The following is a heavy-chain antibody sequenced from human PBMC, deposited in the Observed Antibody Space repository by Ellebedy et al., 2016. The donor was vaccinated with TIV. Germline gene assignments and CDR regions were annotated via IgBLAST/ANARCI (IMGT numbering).Heavy chain of an antibody. D-gene: IGHD3-9*01. V-gene: IGHV3-7*04. CDR3: ARVDILRWYYFDS. J-gene: IGHJ4*02. Sequence: LSLTCAASGFTFGSYWMSWVRQDPGKGLEWVADINQDGSDKYYVDSLRGRFTISRDNAKNSLYLQMNSLRGEDTAVYYCARVDILRWYYFDSWGQGTLVTVSS. CDR2: INQDGSDK. CDR1: GFTFGSYW.